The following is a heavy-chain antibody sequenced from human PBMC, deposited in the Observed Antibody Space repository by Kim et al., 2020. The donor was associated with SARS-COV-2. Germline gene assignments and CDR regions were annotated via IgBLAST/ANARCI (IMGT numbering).Heavy chain of an antibody. V-gene: IGHV3-23*01. CDR1: GFAFSSYA. J-gene: IGHJ4*02. D-gene: IGHD1-20*01. CDR2: ITSIGGDT. CDR3: GNYKQKLGQLDY. Sequence: GGSLRLSCAASGFAFSSYAMNWVRQAPGKGLEWVSVITSIGGDTSYAESVKGRFTISRDNSKNTLYLQMDSLRVEDTAIYYCGNYKQKLGQLDYWGQGTL.